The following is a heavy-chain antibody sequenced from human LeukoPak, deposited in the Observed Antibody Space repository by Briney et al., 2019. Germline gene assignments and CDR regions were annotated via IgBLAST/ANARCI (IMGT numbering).Heavy chain of an antibody. Sequence: SETLSLTCAVYGGSFSGYYWSWIRQPPGKGLEWIGEINHSGSTNYNPSLKSRVTISVDTSKNQFSLKLSSVTAADTAVYYCARGSSYGYNYITYYYYYMDVWGKGTTVTVSS. J-gene: IGHJ6*03. CDR2: INHSGST. CDR3: ARGSSYGYNYITYYYYYMDV. CDR1: GGSFSGYY. V-gene: IGHV4-34*01. D-gene: IGHD5-24*01.